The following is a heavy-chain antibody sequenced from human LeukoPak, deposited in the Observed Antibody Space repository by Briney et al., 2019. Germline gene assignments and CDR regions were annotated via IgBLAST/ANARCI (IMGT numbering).Heavy chain of an antibody. Sequence: GGSLRLSCAASGFTVSRNYMSWVRQAPGKGLEWVSVLYSDGSTYHADSVKGRFTISRDNSKNTLYLQMNSLRVEDTAVYYCARDGNRDGDMDVWGKGTTVTVSS. CDR1: GFTVSRNY. V-gene: IGHV3-53*01. CDR3: ARDGNRDGDMDV. D-gene: IGHD1-1*01. CDR2: LYSDGST. J-gene: IGHJ6*03.